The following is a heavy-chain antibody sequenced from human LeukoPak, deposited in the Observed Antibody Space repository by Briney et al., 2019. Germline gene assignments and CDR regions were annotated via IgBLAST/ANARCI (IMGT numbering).Heavy chain of an antibody. D-gene: IGHD3-16*01. Sequence: SQTLSLTCTVSGGSISSGSYYWSWIRQPAGKGLEWIGRIYTSGSTNYNPSLRSRVTISVDTSKNQFSLKLSSVTAADTAVYYCAREDDQTPYYYYYMDVWGKGTTVTISS. V-gene: IGHV4-61*02. J-gene: IGHJ6*03. CDR3: AREDDQTPYYYYYMDV. CDR2: IYTSGST. CDR1: GGSISSGSYY.